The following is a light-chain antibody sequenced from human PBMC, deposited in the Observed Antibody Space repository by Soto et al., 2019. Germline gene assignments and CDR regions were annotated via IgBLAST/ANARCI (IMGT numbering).Light chain of an antibody. J-gene: IGKJ2*01. V-gene: IGKV1-5*01. CDR2: DVS. CDR1: QSPNNW. Sequence: DSQLTQYPSTLSASVGERVTITGRASQSPNNWMAWYQQKSGKAPKLLIYDVSTLASRVPSRFSGSVSWTECALTISSLQPDDSATYDCQQYYRYPVTFGQGTKVEVK. CDR3: QQYYRYPVT.